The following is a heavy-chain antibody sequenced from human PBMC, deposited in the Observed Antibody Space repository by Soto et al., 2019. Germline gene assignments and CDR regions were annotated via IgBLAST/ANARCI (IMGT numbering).Heavy chain of an antibody. CDR2: IYYSGST. J-gene: IGHJ5*02. CDR3: ARERRGVWFDP. V-gene: IGHV4-31*03. CDR1: GGSISSGGYY. Sequence: PSETLSLTCTVSGGSISSGGYYWSWIRQHPGKGLEWIGYIYYSGSTYYNPSLKSRVTISVDTSKNQFSLKLSSVTAADTAVYYCARERRGVWFDPWGQGTLVTVSS. D-gene: IGHD2-8*01.